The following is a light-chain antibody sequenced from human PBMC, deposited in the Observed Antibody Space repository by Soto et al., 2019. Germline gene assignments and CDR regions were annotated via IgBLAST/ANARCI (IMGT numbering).Light chain of an antibody. CDR2: GAS. Sequence: EIVMTQSPATLSVSPGERATLPCRASQSVSSNLAWYQQNPGQAPRLLIYGASTRATGIPARFSGSGSGTEFTLTISSLQSEDFAVYYCQQYNNWPLFGPGTKVDIK. J-gene: IGKJ3*01. CDR3: QQYNNWPL. CDR1: QSVSSN. V-gene: IGKV3-15*01.